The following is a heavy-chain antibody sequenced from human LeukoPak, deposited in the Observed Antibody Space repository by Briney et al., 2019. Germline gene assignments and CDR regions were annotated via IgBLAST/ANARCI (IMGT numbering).Heavy chain of an antibody. J-gene: IGHJ6*02. CDR2: IWFDKNQ. CDR3: ARDRHCVNGVCHSPPGMDV. Sequence: GRSLRLSCAASGFILNDYGMHWVRQAPGKGLEWAADIWFDKNQHFADSVKGRFAISRDNSKNTVYLQINSLRAEDTAVYYCARDRHCVNGVCHSPPGMDVWGQGTTVTVSS. D-gene: IGHD2-8*01. CDR1: GFILNDYG. V-gene: IGHV3-33*01.